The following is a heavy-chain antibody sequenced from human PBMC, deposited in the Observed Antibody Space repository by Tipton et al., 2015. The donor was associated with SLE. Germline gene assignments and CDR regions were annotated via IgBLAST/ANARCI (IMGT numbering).Heavy chain of an antibody. Sequence: SLRLSCAASGFTFSSYAMHWVRQVPGKGLVWVSRMNSDGSNIFYSDSVKGRFTISRDNAKNTVYLQMNSLRAEDTAVYYCVREGDTAFDYWGQGTLVTVSS. D-gene: IGHD5-18*01. CDR1: GFTFSSYA. V-gene: IGHV3-74*01. CDR2: MNSDGSNI. J-gene: IGHJ4*02. CDR3: VREGDTAFDY.